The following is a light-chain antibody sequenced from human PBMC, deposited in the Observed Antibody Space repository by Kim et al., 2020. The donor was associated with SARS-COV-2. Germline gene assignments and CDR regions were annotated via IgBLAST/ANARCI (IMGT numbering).Light chain of an antibody. V-gene: IGLV10-54*04. CDR2: RNK. CDR1: SHNVVHQG. J-gene: IGLJ3*02. CDR3: SAWDTSLSAWV. Sequence: QTAQLPCTGNSHNVVHQGAALLQRVQGHPPTLLSYRNKNRPSGISERFSASRSGNTASLTITGLQPEDEADYYCSAWDTSLSAWVFGGGTQLTVL.